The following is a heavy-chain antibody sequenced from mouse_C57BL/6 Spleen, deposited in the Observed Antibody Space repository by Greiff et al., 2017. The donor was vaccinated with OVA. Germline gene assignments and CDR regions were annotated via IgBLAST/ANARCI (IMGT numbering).Heavy chain of an antibody. CDR3: ARRYYYAMDD. V-gene: IGHV1-82*01. Sequence: VQRVESGPELVKPGASVKISCKASGYAFSSSWMNWVKQRPGKGLEWIGRIYPGDGDTNYNGKFKGKATLTADKSSSTAYMQLSSLTSEDSAVYFCARRYYYAMDDWGQGTSVTVSS. J-gene: IGHJ4*01. CDR2: IYPGDGDT. CDR1: GYAFSSSW.